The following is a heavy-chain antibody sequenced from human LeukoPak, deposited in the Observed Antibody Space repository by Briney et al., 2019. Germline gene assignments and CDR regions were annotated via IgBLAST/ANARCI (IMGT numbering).Heavy chain of an antibody. CDR1: GYGSVNNW. CDR3: ARRLSYCSGGNCYYYDY. CDR2: VWPGDSDT. Sequence: GESLKISCKAFGYGSVNNWCAWLRRVPGKGRKWMGFVWPGDSDTRYSPSFQGQVTISGDKSTGTAYLQWSSLRASDTAVYFCARRLSYCSGGNCYYYDYWGQGTPVSVSS. J-gene: IGHJ4*02. V-gene: IGHV5-51*01. D-gene: IGHD2-15*01.